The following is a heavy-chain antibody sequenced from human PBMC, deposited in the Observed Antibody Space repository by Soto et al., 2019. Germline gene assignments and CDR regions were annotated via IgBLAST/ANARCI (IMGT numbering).Heavy chain of an antibody. D-gene: IGHD4-17*01. CDR3: ATWHGMDYGLFNWFEP. Sequence: SETLSLTCAVYGGSFSGYYWSWIRQPPGKGLEWIGEINHSGSTNYNPSLKSRVTISVDTSKNQFSLKLSSVTAADTAVYYCATWHGMDYGLFNWFEPWGQGTLVTVYS. V-gene: IGHV4-34*01. J-gene: IGHJ5*02. CDR2: INHSGST. CDR1: GGSFSGYY.